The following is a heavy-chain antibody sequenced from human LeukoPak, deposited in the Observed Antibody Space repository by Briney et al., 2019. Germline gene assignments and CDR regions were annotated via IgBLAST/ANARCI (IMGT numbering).Heavy chain of an antibody. CDR3: ERDCSGGSCYFAFDY. J-gene: IGHJ4*02. V-gene: IGHV3-21*01. D-gene: IGHD2-15*01. CDR1: GFTFSSYS. CDR2: ISSSSSYI. Sequence: GGSLRLSCAASGFTFSSYSMNWVRQAPGKGLEWVSSISSSSSYIYYADSVKGRFTISRDNAKNSLYLQMNSLRAEDTAVYYCERDCSGGSCYFAFDYWGQGTLVTVSS.